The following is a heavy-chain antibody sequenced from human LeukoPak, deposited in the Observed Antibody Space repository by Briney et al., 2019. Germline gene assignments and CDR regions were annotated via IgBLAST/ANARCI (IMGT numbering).Heavy chain of an antibody. D-gene: IGHD3-16*01. J-gene: IGHJ4*02. CDR3: AREGFGATIDY. CDR1: GGSISSYY. CDR2: IYYCGST. Sequence: SETLSLTCTVSGGSISSYYWSWIRQPPGKGLEWIGYIYYCGSTNYNPSLKSRVTISVDTSKNQFSLKLSSVTAADTAVYYCAREGFGATIDYWGQGTLVTVSS. V-gene: IGHV4-59*01.